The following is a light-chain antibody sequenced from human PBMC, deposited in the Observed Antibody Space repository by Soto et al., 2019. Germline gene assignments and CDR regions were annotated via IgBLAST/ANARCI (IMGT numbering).Light chain of an antibody. Sequence: EIVMPQSPAALSVSPGERATLSCRASQSVSSNLAWYQQKPGQAPRLLIYGASTRATGVPARFSGSGSETEFTLTISSLQSEDSAVYFCQQYNNWPPWTFGQGTKVDI. CDR2: GAS. CDR1: QSVSSN. J-gene: IGKJ1*01. V-gene: IGKV3-15*01. CDR3: QQYNNWPPWT.